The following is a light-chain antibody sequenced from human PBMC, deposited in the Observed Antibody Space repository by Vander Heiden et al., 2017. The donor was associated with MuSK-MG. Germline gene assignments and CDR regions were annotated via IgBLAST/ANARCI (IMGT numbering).Light chain of an antibody. CDR3: QQADRFPFT. CDR1: QDIRSY. J-gene: IGKJ3*01. V-gene: IGKV1-12*02. Sequence: DIQMTQSPSSVSASVGDRVTITCRASQDIRSYLAWYQQKPGIAPKLLIYGASRLQSGVPSRFSGNGSGTDFTLTISSLQPEDFAIYYCQQADRFPFTFGPGTKVDL. CDR2: GAS.